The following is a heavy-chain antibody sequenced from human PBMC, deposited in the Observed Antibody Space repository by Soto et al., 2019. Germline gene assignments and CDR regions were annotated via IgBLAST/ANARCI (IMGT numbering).Heavy chain of an antibody. V-gene: IGHV4-31*03. CDR3: VRDVAGAYGLGWFGP. Sequence: VQLQESGPGLVKPSQTLSLSCTVSGVYISRGGEYWKWISQHPRKSLQWTGYLDHRGSNNYKPSLKCRVTLSVDTFKNQLSLELTNVSAADTAVYYCVRDVAGAYGLGWFGPLGQGILGTVSS. J-gene: IGHJ5*02. CDR1: GVYISRGGEY. CDR2: LDHRGSN. D-gene: IGHD2-21*01.